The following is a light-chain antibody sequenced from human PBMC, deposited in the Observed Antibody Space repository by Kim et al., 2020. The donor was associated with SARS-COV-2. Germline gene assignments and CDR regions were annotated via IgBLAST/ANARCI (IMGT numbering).Light chain of an antibody. CDR1: SSDVGGYNY. V-gene: IGLV2-14*04. J-gene: IGLJ2*01. Sequence: GQSISISCTGTSSDVGGYNYVSWYQQHPGKAPKVMIYDVTKRPSGGSNRFSGSKSGNTASLTISGLQTDDEADYYCSSYSSSDIVLFGGGTQLTVL. CDR3: SSYSSSDIVL. CDR2: DVT.